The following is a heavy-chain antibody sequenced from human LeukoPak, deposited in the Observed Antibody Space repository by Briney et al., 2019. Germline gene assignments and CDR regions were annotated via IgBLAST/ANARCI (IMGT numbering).Heavy chain of an antibody. V-gene: IGHV3-23*01. D-gene: IGHD5-18*01. J-gene: IGHJ4*02. CDR1: GITLSNYG. CDR3: ARDSGNSYGRPFDY. CDR2: ISDSGGST. Sequence: GGSLRLSCAVSGITLSNYGMSWVRQAPGKGLEWVAGISDSGGSTNYADSVKGRFTISRDNAKNSLYLQMNSLRAEDTAVYYCARDSGNSYGRPFDYWGQGTLVTVSS.